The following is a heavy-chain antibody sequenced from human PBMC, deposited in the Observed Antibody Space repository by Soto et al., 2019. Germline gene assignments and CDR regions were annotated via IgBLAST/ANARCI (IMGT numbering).Heavy chain of an antibody. D-gene: IGHD6-6*01. CDR1: GFTFSSYW. CDR3: ARAPYSSSSINGWFDP. V-gene: IGHV3-74*01. J-gene: IGHJ5*02. CDR2: INSDGSST. Sequence: GGSLRLSCAASGFTFSSYWMHWVRQAPGKGLVWVSRINSDGSSTTYADSVKGRFTISRDNAKNTLYLPMNSLRAEDTAVYYCARAPYSSSSINGWFDPWGQGTLVTVSS.